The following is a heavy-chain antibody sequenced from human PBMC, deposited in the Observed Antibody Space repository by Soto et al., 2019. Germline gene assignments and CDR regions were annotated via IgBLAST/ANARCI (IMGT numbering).Heavy chain of an antibody. D-gene: IGHD4-17*01. V-gene: IGHV1-2*04. CDR2: INPRTGGT. J-gene: IGHJ6*02. CDR3: ARVNGDYPPRGMDV. CDR1: GYTFIDYY. Sequence: QVQLVQSGAEVRKPGASVKVSCKASGYTFIDYYIYWVRQAPGQGLEWMGWINPRTGGTNFAQKFEAWVTMTRYTSITPAYMELTSLRSNDTAVYYCARVNGDYPPRGMDVWGQGNTVTVSS.